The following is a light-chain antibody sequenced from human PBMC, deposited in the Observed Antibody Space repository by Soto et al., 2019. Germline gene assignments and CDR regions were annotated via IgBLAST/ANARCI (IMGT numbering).Light chain of an antibody. CDR2: DAS. J-gene: IGKJ4*01. Sequence: IVLTQSPATLSLSPGERATLSCRASQPVYNSLAWYQQRPGQAPRLLIYDASSRATGIPARFSGGGSGTDFTLTISSLEPEDFAVYFCQQRRNWPLTFGGGTKVEIK. CDR1: QPVYNS. V-gene: IGKV3-11*01. CDR3: QQRRNWPLT.